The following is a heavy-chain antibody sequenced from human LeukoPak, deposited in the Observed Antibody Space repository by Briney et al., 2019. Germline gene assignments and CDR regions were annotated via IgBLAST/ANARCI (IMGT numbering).Heavy chain of an antibody. D-gene: IGHD3-9*01. CDR3: ARDRRIGVLRYFDWKGDAFDI. V-gene: IGHV3-30*03. CDR1: GFTFSSYG. J-gene: IGHJ3*02. CDR2: ISYDGSNK. Sequence: QAGGSLRLSCAASGFTFSSYGMHWVRQAPGKGLEWVAVISYDGSNKYYADSVKGRFTISRDNAKNSLYLQMNSLRAEDTAVYYCARDRRIGVLRYFDWKGDAFDIWGQGTMVTVSS.